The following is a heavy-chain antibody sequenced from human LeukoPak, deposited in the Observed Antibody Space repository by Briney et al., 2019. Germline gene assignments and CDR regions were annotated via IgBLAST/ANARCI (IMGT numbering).Heavy chain of an antibody. V-gene: IGHV1-18*01. D-gene: IGHD1-26*01. CDR2: ISGYNGNT. Sequence: GASVKVSCKASGYTFTSYGISWVRQAPGQGLEWMGWISGYNGNTNYAQKLQGRVTMTTDTSTSTAYMELRSLRSDNTAVYYCARAEWERPSRDDAFDIWGQGTMVTVSS. CDR1: GYTFTSYG. J-gene: IGHJ3*02. CDR3: ARAEWERPSRDDAFDI.